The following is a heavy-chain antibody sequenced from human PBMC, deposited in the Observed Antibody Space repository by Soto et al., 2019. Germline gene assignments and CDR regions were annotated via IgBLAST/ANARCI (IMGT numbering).Heavy chain of an antibody. D-gene: IGHD6-13*01. J-gene: IGHJ5*02. CDR3: ARDEYSSRNNP. Sequence: PSETLSLTCAVYGGSFSGYYWSWIRQPPGKGLEWIGEINHSGTTNYNPSLKSRVTISVDTSKNQFSLKLSSVTAADTAVYYCARDEYSSRNNPWGQGPLVTVSS. CDR2: INHSGTT. CDR1: GGSFSGYY. V-gene: IGHV4-34*01.